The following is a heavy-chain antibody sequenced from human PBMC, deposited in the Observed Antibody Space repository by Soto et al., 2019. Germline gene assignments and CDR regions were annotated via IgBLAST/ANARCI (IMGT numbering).Heavy chain of an antibody. Sequence: ASVKVSCKASGYTFTSYDINWVRQATGQGLEWMGWMNPNSGNTGYAQKFQGRVTMTRNTSISTAYMELSSLRSEDTAVYYCATGRTTGYSSGWYLDAFDIWGQGTMVTVS. CDR2: MNPNSGNT. CDR1: GYTFTSYD. V-gene: IGHV1-8*01. CDR3: ATGRTTGYSSGWYLDAFDI. D-gene: IGHD6-19*01. J-gene: IGHJ3*02.